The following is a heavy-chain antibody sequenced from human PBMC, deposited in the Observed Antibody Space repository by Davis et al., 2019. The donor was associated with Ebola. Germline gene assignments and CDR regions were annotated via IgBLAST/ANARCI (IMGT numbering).Heavy chain of an antibody. D-gene: IGHD1-20*01. CDR3: ARDLVTGTLYYYYGMDV. CDR2: IWYDGSNK. V-gene: IGHV3-33*01. CDR1: GFTFSSYG. J-gene: IGHJ6*02. Sequence: GESLKISCAASGFTFSSYGMHWVRQAPGKGLEWVAVIWYDGSNKYYADSVKGRFTISRDNAKNSLYLQMNSLRAEDTAVYYCARDLVTGTLYYYYGMDVWGQGTTVTVSS.